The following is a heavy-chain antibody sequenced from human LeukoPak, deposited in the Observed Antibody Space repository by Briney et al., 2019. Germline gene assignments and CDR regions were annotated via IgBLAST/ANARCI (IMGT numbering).Heavy chain of an antibody. CDR1: GYTFTSYG. CDR3: ARGFTYYYDSSGYPILGY. V-gene: IGHV1-18*01. CDR2: ISGYNGNT. J-gene: IGHJ4*02. D-gene: IGHD3-22*01. Sequence: ASVKVSCKASGYTFTSYGISWVRQAPGQGLEWMGWISGYNGNTKYAQKLQGRVTMTTDTPTSTAYMELRSLRSDDTAVYYCARGFTYYYDSSGYPILGYWGQGTLVTVSS.